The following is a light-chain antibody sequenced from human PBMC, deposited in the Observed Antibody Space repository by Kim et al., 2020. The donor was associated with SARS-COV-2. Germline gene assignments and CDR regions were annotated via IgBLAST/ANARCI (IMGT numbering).Light chain of an antibody. Sequence: GQWITISCTGTSSDIGAFNYVSWYQQHPGEAPKLMIYDVYNRPSGISASLSASKSGNTASLTISGLQAEDEADYYCSSWTTSFTRVFGTGTKVTVL. CDR1: SSDIGAFNY. J-gene: IGLJ1*01. CDR2: DVY. CDR3: SSWTTSFTRV. V-gene: IGLV2-14*03.